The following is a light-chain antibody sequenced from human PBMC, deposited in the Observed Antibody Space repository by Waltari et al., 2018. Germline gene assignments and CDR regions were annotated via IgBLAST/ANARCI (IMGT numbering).Light chain of an antibody. V-gene: IGKV3-15*01. CDR3: QQYGAWPLT. CDR2: DGS. Sequence: ELVLTQSPGTLSLSPGERVTLSCRASQSVTSYLGWYQKKPGQAPRLLIYDGSSRATGVPARFSGSGSGTEFTLTISSLQSEDLAVYYCQQYGAWPLTFGGGSKVEF. J-gene: IGKJ4*01. CDR1: QSVTSY.